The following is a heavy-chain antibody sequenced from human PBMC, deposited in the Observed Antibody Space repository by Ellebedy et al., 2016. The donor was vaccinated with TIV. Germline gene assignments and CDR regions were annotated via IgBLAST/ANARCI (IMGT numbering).Heavy chain of an antibody. CDR1: GYTFTSYG. CDR2: ISAYNGNT. CDR3: ARVPLRFLEWVFMDV. Sequence: ASVKVSCKASGYTFTSYGINWVRQAPEQGLEWMGWISAYNGNTNYTQRLQGRVTMTTDTSTSTAYMELRSLRSDDTAVYYCARVPLRFLEWVFMDVWGQGTTVSVSS. V-gene: IGHV1-18*04. D-gene: IGHD3-3*01. J-gene: IGHJ6*02.